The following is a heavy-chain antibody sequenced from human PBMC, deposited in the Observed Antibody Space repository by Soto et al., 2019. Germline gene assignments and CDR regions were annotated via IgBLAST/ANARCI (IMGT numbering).Heavy chain of an antibody. V-gene: IGHV3-11*06. CDR3: ARDASRAYGMDV. CDR1: GITFSDYY. D-gene: IGHD3-10*01. CDR2: ISSSGSYT. J-gene: IGHJ6*02. Sequence: QVQLVESGGGLVKPGGSLRLSCAASGITFSDYYMTWIRQAPGKGLEWVSYISSSGSYTNYADSVKGRFTISRDNAKNSLYREMNSLRAEDTAVYYCARDASRAYGMDVWGQGTTVTVSS.